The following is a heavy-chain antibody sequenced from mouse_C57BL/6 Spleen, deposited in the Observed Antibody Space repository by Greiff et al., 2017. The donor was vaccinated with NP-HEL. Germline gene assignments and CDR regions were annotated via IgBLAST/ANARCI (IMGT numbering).Heavy chain of an antibody. CDR3: ARRTTVKGYAMDY. V-gene: IGHV5-17*01. J-gene: IGHJ4*01. Sequence: EVQVVESGGGLVKPGGSLKLSCAASGFTFSDYGMHWVRQAPEKGLEWVAYISSGSSTIYYADTVKGRFTISRDNAKNTLFLQMTSLRSEDTAMYYCARRTTVKGYAMDYWGQGTSVTVSS. D-gene: IGHD1-1*01. CDR2: ISSGSSTI. CDR1: GFTFSDYG.